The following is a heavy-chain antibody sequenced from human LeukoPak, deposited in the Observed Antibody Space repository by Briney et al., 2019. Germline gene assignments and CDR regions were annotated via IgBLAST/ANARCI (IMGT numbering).Heavy chain of an antibody. D-gene: IGHD4-17*01. CDR2: ISGSGGST. V-gene: IGHV3-23*01. CDR1: GFTFSIYA. J-gene: IGHJ3*02. Sequence: GGSLRLSCAASGFTFSIYAMSWVREAPGTGGGWVSDISGSGGSTYYADSVKGRFTISRDNSKNTLYLQMNSLRAEDTAVYYCAKAYYGDYGAFDIWGQGTMVTVSS. CDR3: AKAYYGDYGAFDI.